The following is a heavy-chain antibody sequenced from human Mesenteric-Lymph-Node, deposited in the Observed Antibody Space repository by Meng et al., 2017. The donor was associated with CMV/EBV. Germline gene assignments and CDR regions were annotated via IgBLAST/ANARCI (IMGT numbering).Heavy chain of an antibody. Sequence: GESLKISCAASGFTFSSYSMSWVRQAPGKGLEWVAVIAYDGSSKYYADSVKGRFTISRDNSKNTLYLQMNSLRAEDTAVYYCAKGANYDFWSGYCIDYWGQGTLVTVSS. CDR2: IAYDGSSK. D-gene: IGHD3-3*01. V-gene: IGHV3-30*18. CDR1: GFTFSSYS. J-gene: IGHJ4*02. CDR3: AKGANYDFWSGYCIDY.